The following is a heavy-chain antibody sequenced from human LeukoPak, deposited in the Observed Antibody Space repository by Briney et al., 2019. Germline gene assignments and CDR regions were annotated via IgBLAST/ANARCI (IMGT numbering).Heavy chain of an antibody. CDR3: ARDNGDYYFDY. V-gene: IGHV3-20*04. Sequence: GGSLRLSCAASGFTFDDYGMSWVRQAPGKGLEWVSGINWNGGSTGYADSVKGRFTISRDNAKNTLYLQMNSLRAEDTAMYYCARDNGDYYFDYWGQGTLVTVSS. CDR2: INWNGGST. J-gene: IGHJ4*02. D-gene: IGHD4-17*01. CDR1: GFTFDDYG.